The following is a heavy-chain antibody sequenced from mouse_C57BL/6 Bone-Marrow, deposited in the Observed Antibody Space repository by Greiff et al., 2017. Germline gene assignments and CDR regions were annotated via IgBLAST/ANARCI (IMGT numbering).Heavy chain of an antibody. V-gene: IGHV1-26*01. D-gene: IGHD2-2*01. CDR3: ARWLQAMDY. Sequence: VQLQQSGPELVKPGASVKISCKASGYTFTDYYMNWVKQSHGKSLEWIGDINPNNGGTSYNQKFKSKATLTVDKSSSTAYMELRSLTSEVSAVEYCARWLQAMDYWGQGTSVTVSS. CDR1: GYTFTDYY. CDR2: INPNNGGT. J-gene: IGHJ4*01.